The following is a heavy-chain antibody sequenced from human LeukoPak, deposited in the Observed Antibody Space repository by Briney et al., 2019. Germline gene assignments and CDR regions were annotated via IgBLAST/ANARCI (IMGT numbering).Heavy chain of an antibody. Sequence: PGGSLRLSCAASGFTFSNYGMHWVRQAPGKGLEWVAFIRYDGSNKYYADSVKGRFTISRDNSKNTLYLQMNSLRAEDTAVYYCAKSPPGLASGYPFDYWGQGTLVTVSS. CDR1: GFTFSNYG. J-gene: IGHJ4*02. D-gene: IGHD3-22*01. V-gene: IGHV3-30*02. CDR2: IRYDGSNK. CDR3: AKSPPGLASGYPFDY.